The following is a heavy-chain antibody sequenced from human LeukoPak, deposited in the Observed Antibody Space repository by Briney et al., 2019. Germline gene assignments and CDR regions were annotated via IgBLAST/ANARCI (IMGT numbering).Heavy chain of an antibody. CDR3: AGFCRTVWELPYY. Sequence: SETLSLTCSVSGYSISSGYYWGWIRQPPGKGLEWIGNIYHDGNTYYNPSLKSRVTISVDTSKNQFSLRLSSVTAADTAVYYCAGFCRTVWELPYYWGPGTLVTVSS. D-gene: IGHD1-26*01. J-gene: IGHJ4*02. CDR2: IYHDGNT. CDR1: GYSISSGYY. V-gene: IGHV4-38-2*02.